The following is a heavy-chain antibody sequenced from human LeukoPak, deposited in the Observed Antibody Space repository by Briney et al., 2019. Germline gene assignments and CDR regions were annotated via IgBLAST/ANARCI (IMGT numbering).Heavy chain of an antibody. Sequence: GGSLRLSCAASGFTFSGSAMHWVRQACGKGLEWVGRIRSKANSYATAYAASVKGRFTISRDDSKNTAYLQMNSLKTEDTAVYYCTSSGYDSPTYSDYSFHWGQGTLVTVSS. D-gene: IGHD5-12*01. J-gene: IGHJ4*02. V-gene: IGHV3-73*01. CDR3: TSSGYDSPTYSDYSFH. CDR2: IRSKANSYAT. CDR1: GFTFSGSA.